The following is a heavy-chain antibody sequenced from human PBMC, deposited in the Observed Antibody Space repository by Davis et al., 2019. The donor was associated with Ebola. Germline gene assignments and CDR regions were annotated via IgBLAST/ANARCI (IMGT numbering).Heavy chain of an antibody. J-gene: IGHJ4*02. CDR3: AKDRRGLSSGYFEFDY. D-gene: IGHD6-25*01. V-gene: IGHV3-33*06. CDR1: GFTFSSYG. Sequence: GESLKISCAASGFTFSSYGMHWVRQAPGKGLEWVAVIWYDGSNKYYADSVKGRFTISRDNAKNTLYLQMSSLRTEETAVYYCAKDRRGLSSGYFEFDYWGQGTLVTVSS. CDR2: IWYDGSNK.